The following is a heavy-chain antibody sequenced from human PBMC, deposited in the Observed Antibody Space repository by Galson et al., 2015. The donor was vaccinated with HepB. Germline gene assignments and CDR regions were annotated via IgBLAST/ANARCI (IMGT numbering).Heavy chain of an antibody. CDR1: GYTFTSYA. V-gene: IGHV7-4-1*02. CDR2: INTNTGNP. Sequence: SVKVSCKASGYTFTSYAMNWVRQAPGQGLEWMGWINTNTGNPTYAQGFTGRFVFSLDTSVSTAYLQISSLKAEDTAVYYCARARRIAVAGTGRSSWFDPWGQGTLVTVSS. D-gene: IGHD6-19*01. J-gene: IGHJ5*02. CDR3: ARARRIAVAGTGRSSWFDP.